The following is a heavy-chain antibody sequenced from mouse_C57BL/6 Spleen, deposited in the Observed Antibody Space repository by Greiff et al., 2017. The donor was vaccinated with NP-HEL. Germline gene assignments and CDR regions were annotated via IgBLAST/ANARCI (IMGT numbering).Heavy chain of an antibody. V-gene: IGHV14-2*01. D-gene: IGHD1-1*01. CDR1: GFNITDYY. CDR3: ARNYYGSSPDY. Sequence: VQLQQSGAELVKPGASVKLSCTASGFNITDYYMHWVKQRTEQGLEWIGRIDPEDGDTNYAPKFQGKATITADTSSNTAYLQLSSLTSEDTAVYYCARNYYGSSPDYWGQGTTLTVAS. CDR2: IDPEDGDT. J-gene: IGHJ2*01.